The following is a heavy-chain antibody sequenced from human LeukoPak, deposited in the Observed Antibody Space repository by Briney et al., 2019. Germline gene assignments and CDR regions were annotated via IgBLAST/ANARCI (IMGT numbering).Heavy chain of an antibody. CDR3: ARRGYSSSWYYFDY. CDR2: INHSGST. J-gene: IGHJ4*02. D-gene: IGHD6-13*01. V-gene: IGHV4-34*01. CDR1: GFTFSDYY. Sequence: GSLRLSCAASGFTFSDYYWSWIRQPPGKGLEWIGEINHSGSTNYNPSLKSRVTISVDTSKNQFSLKLSSVTAADTAVYYCARRGYSSSWYYFDYWGQGTLVTVSS.